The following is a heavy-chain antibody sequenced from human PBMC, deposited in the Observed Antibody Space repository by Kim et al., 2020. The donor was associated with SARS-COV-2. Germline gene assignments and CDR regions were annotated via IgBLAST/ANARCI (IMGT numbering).Heavy chain of an antibody. D-gene: IGHD3-10*01. Sequence: GGSLRLSCAASGFTFSNAWMSWVRQAPGKGLEWVGRIKSKTDGGTTDYAAPVKGRFTISRDDSKNTLYLQMNSLKTEDTAVYYCTTDLPYYYGSGSLTYYFDYWGQGTLVTVSS. J-gene: IGHJ4*02. CDR2: IKSKTDGGTT. V-gene: IGHV3-15*01. CDR1: GFTFSNAW. CDR3: TTDLPYYYGSGSLTYYFDY.